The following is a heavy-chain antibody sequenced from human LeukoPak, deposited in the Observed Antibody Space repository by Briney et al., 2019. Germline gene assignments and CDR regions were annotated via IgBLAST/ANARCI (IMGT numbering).Heavy chain of an antibody. CDR2: IGTAGDT. CDR3: ARGVQQLVQNYAFDI. D-gene: IGHD6-13*01. J-gene: IGHJ3*02. V-gene: IGHV3-13*01. Sequence: GGSLRLSCAASGFTFSSYDMHWVRQATGKGLEWVSTIGTAGDTYYPGSVKGRFTISRENAKNSLYLQMNSLRAGDTAVYYCARGVQQLVQNYAFDIWGQGTMVTVSS. CDR1: GFTFSSYD.